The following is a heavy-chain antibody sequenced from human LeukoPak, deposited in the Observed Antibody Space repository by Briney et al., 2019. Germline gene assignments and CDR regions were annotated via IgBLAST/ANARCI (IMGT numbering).Heavy chain of an antibody. D-gene: IGHD3-3*01. J-gene: IGHJ4*02. Sequence: PGGSLRLSCAASGFTFSSYEMNWVRQAPGKGLEWVAIISYDGSNEYYADSVKGRFTISRDNSKNTLYLQMNSQRAADTAVYYCAKDGDAFGVDFDYWGQGTLVTVSS. CDR2: ISYDGSNE. V-gene: IGHV3-30*04. CDR3: AKDGDAFGVDFDY. CDR1: GFTFSSYE.